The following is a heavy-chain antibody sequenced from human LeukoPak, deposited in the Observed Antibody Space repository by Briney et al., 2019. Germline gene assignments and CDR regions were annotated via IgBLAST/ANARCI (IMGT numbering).Heavy chain of an antibody. V-gene: IGHV1-3*01. CDR3: ARNMVRGVIPQD. CDR2: INAGNGNT. D-gene: IGHD3-10*01. CDR1: GYTFTSYA. J-gene: IGHJ4*02. Sequence: EASVKVSCQASGYTFTSYAMHWVRQAPGQRLEWMGWINAGNGNTKYSQKFQSRVTITRDTSASTAYMELSSLRSEDTAVYYCARNMVRGVIPQDWGQGTLVTVSS.